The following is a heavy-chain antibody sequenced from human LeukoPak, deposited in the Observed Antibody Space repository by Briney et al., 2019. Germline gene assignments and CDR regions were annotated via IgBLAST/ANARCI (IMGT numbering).Heavy chain of an antibody. V-gene: IGHV4-34*01. CDR3: ARDPYSSGWYTQQD. CDR2: INHSGST. CDR1: GGSFSGYY. Sequence: SETLSLTCAVYGGSFSGYYWSWIRQPPGKGLEWIGEINHSGSTNYNPSLKSRVTISVDTSKNQFSLKLSCVTAADTAVYYCARDPYSSGWYTQQDWGQGTLVTVSS. D-gene: IGHD6-19*01. J-gene: IGHJ4*02.